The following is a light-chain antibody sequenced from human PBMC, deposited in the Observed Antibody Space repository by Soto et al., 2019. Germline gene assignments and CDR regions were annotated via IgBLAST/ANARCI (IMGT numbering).Light chain of an antibody. CDR2: EGS. Sequence: QSALTQPASVSGSPGQSITISCTGTSSDVGSYNLVSWYQQHPGKAPKLMIYEGSKRPSGVSNRFSGSKSGNTASLTISGVQAEDEADYYCWSYAGSGTFGVFGGGTQLTVL. V-gene: IGLV2-23*03. J-gene: IGLJ3*02. CDR1: SSDVGSYNL. CDR3: WSYAGSGTFGV.